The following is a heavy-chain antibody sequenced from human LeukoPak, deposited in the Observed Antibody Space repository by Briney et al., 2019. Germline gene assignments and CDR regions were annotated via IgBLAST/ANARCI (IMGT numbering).Heavy chain of an antibody. CDR1: GFTFSSYE. V-gene: IGHV3-48*03. CDR2: ISSSGSTI. J-gene: IGHJ4*02. Sequence: GGSLRLSCGASGFTFSSYEMNWVGQAPGKGLEGVSYISSSGSTIYYADPVKGRFTISRDNAKNSLYLQMNSLRAEDTAVYYCARKSGYCSGGSCYYYFDYWGQGTLVTVSS. CDR3: ARKSGYCSGGSCYYYFDY. D-gene: IGHD2-15*01.